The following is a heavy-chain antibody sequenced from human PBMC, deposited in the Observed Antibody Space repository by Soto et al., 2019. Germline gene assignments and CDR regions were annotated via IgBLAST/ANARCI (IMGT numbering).Heavy chain of an antibody. Sequence: PGKGLEWIGSIYYSGSTYYNPSLKSRVTISVDTSKNQFSLKLSSVTAADTAVYFFFFFQAEDGIRDVRSVSAFLLNRSSDL. D-gene: IGHD3-10*02. CDR2: IYYSGST. J-gene: IGHJ2*01. V-gene: IGHV4-39*01. CDR3: FFFQAEDGIRDVRSVSAFLLNRSSDL.